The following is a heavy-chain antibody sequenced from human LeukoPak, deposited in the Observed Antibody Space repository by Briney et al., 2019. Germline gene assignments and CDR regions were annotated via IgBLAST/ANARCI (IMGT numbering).Heavy chain of an antibody. CDR3: AALTLTGVAGRGWFDA. J-gene: IGHJ5*02. V-gene: IGHV4-4*07. CDR1: GGSIGWDY. D-gene: IGHD3-3*01. Sequence: PSETLSLTCTVSGGSIGWDYWSWIRQSAGKGLEWIGRIYKSGSTNYNPSFRSRVTMSVDTSKNQFSLNVTSVTAADTASYYCAALTLTGVAGRGWFDAWGQGTLVIVSS. CDR2: IYKSGST.